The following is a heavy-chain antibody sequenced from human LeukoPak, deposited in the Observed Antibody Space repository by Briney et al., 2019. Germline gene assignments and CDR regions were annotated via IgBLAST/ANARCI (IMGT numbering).Heavy chain of an antibody. CDR3: ARGGRGSAAVVAPRSFDI. D-gene: IGHD3-22*01. Sequence: GGSLRLSCAASGFTVSSTHMVWVRQAPGKGLEWVSVTYTGGNSYYAGSVKGRFIISRDISKNTLYLQMNSLRAEDSALYYCARGGRGSAAVVAPRSFDIWGQGTMVTVSS. CDR1: GFTVSSTH. J-gene: IGHJ3*02. CDR2: TYTGGNS. V-gene: IGHV3-53*01.